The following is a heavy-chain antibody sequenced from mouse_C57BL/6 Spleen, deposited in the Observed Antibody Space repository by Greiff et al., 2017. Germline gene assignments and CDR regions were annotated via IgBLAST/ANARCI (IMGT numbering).Heavy chain of an antibody. Sequence: VQLQQSGPGLVQPSQSLSITCTVSGFSLTSYGVHWVRQSPGKGLEWLGVIWSGGSTDYTAAFISRLSISKDNSKSQVFFKMNSLQADDKAIYYCASYSNYAPFAYWGQGTLVTVSA. J-gene: IGHJ3*01. CDR2: IWSGGST. D-gene: IGHD2-5*01. CDR1: GFSLTSYG. CDR3: ASYSNYAPFAY. V-gene: IGHV2-2*01.